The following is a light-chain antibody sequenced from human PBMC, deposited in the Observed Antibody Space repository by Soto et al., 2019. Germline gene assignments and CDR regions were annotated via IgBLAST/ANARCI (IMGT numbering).Light chain of an antibody. CDR3: QHYKSYSPYT. J-gene: IGKJ2*01. CDR2: RAS. Sequence: DIQMTQSPSTLSASVGDRVTITCRASESISRWLAWYQQKPGKAPKLLIHRASTLETGVPSRISGSGSGTDSTHTISNLQPDDFATYYCQHYKSYSPYTFCQGTKVEIK. V-gene: IGKV1-5*03. CDR1: ESISRW.